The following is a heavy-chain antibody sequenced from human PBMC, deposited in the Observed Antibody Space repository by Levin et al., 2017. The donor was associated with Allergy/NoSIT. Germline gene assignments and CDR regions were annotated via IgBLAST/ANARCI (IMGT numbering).Heavy chain of an antibody. CDR2: ISYDGSDK. CDR3: AKRMVVYYYDRGRMDV. Sequence: GESLKISCAGSGFSLSRYGMYWVRQAPGKGLEWVALISYDGSDKYYVDSVKGRFTISRDTSNNTLDLQMNSLRPENTAVYYCAKRMVVYYYDRGRMDVGGEGTTVTVAS. D-gene: IGHD3-22*01. J-gene: IGHJ6*04. V-gene: IGHV3-30*18. CDR1: GFSLSRYG.